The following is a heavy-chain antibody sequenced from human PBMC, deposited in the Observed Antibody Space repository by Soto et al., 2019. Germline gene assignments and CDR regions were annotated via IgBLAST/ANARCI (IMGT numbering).Heavy chain of an antibody. CDR3: ARDLDYYDSSGYQGAGYGMDV. CDR2: ISYDGSNK. D-gene: IGHD3-22*01. Sequence: GGSLRLSCAASGFTFSSYAIHWVRQAPGKGLEWVAVISYDGSNKYYADSVKGRFTISRDNSKNTLYLQMNSLRAEDTAVYYCARDLDYYDSSGYQGAGYGMDVWGQGTTVTVSS. V-gene: IGHV3-30-3*01. J-gene: IGHJ6*02. CDR1: GFTFSSYA.